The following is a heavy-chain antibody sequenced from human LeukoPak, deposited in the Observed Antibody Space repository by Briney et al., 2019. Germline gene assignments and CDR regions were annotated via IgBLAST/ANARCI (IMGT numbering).Heavy chain of an antibody. CDR3: ARHQYLSYFDY. D-gene: IGHD2/OR15-2a*01. Sequence: PSETLSLTCTVSGGSISSYYWSWIRQPPGKGLEWIGYIYYSGSTNYNPSLKSRVTISVDRSKNQFSLKLSSVTAADTAVYYCARHQYLSYFDYWGQGTLVTVSS. V-gene: IGHV4-59*08. CDR2: IYYSGST. J-gene: IGHJ4*02. CDR1: GGSISSYY.